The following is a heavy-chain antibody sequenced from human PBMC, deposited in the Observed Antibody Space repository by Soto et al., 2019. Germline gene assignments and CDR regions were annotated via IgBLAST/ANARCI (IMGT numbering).Heavy chain of an antibody. CDR3: ARDRGQIDFYDSSGPIDY. Sequence: HPGGSLRLSCAASGFTFSSYGMHWVRQAPGKGLEWVAVIWYDGSNKYYADSVKGRFTISRDNSKNTLYLQMNSLRAEDTAVYYCARDRGQIDFYDSSGPIDYWGQGTLVTVSS. J-gene: IGHJ4*02. CDR2: IWYDGSNK. D-gene: IGHD3-22*01. V-gene: IGHV3-33*01. CDR1: GFTFSSYG.